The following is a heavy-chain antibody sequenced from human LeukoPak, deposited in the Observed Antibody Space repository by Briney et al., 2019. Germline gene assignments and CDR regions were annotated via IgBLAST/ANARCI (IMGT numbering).Heavy chain of an antibody. CDR3: ARHDVAGRTNRFDP. V-gene: IGHV4-39*01. J-gene: IGHJ5*02. D-gene: IGHD6-19*01. Sequence: SETLSLTCTVSDGSISSNSSYWGWIRQPPGKGLEWIASIHYSGSTYSNPSLKSRVTILVDTSKNQISLKLSSVTAVDTAVYYCARHDVAGRTNRFDPWGQGTLVTVSS. CDR2: IHYSGST. CDR1: DGSISSNSSY.